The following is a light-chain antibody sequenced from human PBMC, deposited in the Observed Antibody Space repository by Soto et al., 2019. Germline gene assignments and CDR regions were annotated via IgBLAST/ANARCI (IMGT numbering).Light chain of an antibody. CDR2: GAS. V-gene: IGKV3-20*01. CDR3: HQYHTSPLM. J-gene: IGKJ1*01. CDR1: QSVRSNY. Sequence: EIVLTQSPGTLSLSPGETATLACRASQSVRSNYLAWYQQKPGQAPRLLIYGASTRATGIPDKFSGRGSGTDFTLTISRLEAEDLAVYYCHQYHTSPLMFGQGTKVEIK.